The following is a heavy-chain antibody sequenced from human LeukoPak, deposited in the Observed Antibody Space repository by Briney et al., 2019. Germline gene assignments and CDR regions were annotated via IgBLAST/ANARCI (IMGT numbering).Heavy chain of an antibody. CDR2: ISSSGSTI. CDR3: ARAGYSGSYGYYYYMDV. D-gene: IGHD1-26*01. J-gene: IGHJ6*03. CDR1: GFTFSSYE. Sequence: GGSLRLSCAASGFTFSSYEMNWVRQAPGKGLEWVSYISSSGSTIYYADSVKGRFTISRDNAKNSLYLQMNSLRAEDTAVYYCARAGYSGSYGYYYYMDVWGKGTTVTISS. V-gene: IGHV3-48*03.